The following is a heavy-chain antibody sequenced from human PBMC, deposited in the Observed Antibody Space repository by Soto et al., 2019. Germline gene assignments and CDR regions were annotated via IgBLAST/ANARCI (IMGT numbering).Heavy chain of an antibody. CDR1: GDSVSSDSGV. D-gene: IGHD3-16*01. Sequence: SQTLSLTCAISGDSVSSDSGVWIWIRQSPSRGLEWLGRTYYRSRWYNDYELSVKSRISINPDTSKNQFSLQLDSVIPEDTAVYYCAGAVSFRGMDVWGQGTPVTVSS. J-gene: IGHJ6*02. CDR2: TYYRSRWYN. V-gene: IGHV6-1*01. CDR3: AGAVSFRGMDV.